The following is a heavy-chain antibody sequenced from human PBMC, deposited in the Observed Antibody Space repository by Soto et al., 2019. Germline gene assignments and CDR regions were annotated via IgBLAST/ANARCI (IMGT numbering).Heavy chain of an antibody. Sequence: SLRLSCAASGFTFSSYGMHWVRQAPGKGLEWVAVIWYDGSNKYYADSVKGRFTISRDNPKNTLYLQMNSLRAEDTAVYYCARDLMVYAMGAYYYYGMDVWGQGTTVTVSS. D-gene: IGHD2-8*01. CDR3: ARDLMVYAMGAYYYYGMDV. J-gene: IGHJ6*02. V-gene: IGHV3-33*01. CDR1: GFTFSSYG. CDR2: IWYDGSNK.